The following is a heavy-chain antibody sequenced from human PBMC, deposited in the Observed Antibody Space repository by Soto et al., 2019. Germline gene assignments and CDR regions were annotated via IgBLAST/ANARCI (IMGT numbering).Heavy chain of an antibody. V-gene: IGHV4-39*01. D-gene: IGHD2-2*01. Sequence: QLQLQESGPGLVKPSETLSLTCTVSGGSISSSSYYWGWIRQPPGKGLEWIGSIYYSGSTYYNPSLKSRVTLSFDTAKTPLYLKLSSVTAAETAVYYCARHEGHCSSTSCYPGGPNALPPPYGMDVWGQGTTVTVSS. CDR1: GGSISSSSYY. CDR3: ARHEGHCSSTSCYPGGPNALPPPYGMDV. J-gene: IGHJ6*02. CDR2: IYYSGST.